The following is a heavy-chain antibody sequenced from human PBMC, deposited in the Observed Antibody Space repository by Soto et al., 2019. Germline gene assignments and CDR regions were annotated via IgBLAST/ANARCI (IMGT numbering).Heavy chain of an antibody. Sequence: EVQLVRSGAGVKKPGESLRISCKGSGYSFTSHWISWVRQMPGKGVEWMGRIDPSDSYTSYSPSFQGHVTSSADKSISTVYLQWSRLKASDTATYYCAWGYTSLRYWYFDLWGRGTLVTVSS. CDR1: GYSFTSHW. CDR3: AWGYTSLRYWYFDL. V-gene: IGHV5-10-1*01. J-gene: IGHJ2*01. CDR2: IDPSDSYT. D-gene: IGHD3-16*02.